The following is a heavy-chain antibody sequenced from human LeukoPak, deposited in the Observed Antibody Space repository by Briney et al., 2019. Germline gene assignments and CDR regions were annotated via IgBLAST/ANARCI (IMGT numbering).Heavy chain of an antibody. V-gene: IGHV1-2*06. CDR1: GYTFTGYY. CDR3: ARTPSLYYDSSGYYDPNFDY. Sequence: GASVNVSCKASGYTFTGYYMHWVRQAPGQGLEWMGRINPNSGGTNYAQKFQGRVTMTRDTSISTAYMELSSLRSEDTAVYYCARTPSLYYDSSGYYDPNFDYWGQGTLVTVSS. D-gene: IGHD3-22*01. CDR2: INPNSGGT. J-gene: IGHJ4*02.